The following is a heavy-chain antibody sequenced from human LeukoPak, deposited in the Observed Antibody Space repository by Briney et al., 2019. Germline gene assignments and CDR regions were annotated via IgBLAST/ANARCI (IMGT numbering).Heavy chain of an antibody. CDR2: ISGRGGST. J-gene: IGHJ6*03. CDR3: AKVWGSSSLYYYYMDV. V-gene: IGHV3-23*01. CDR1: GFTFSSYA. Sequence: GGSLRLSCAASGFTFSSYAMSWVRQAPGKGLEWVSAISGRGGSTYYADSVKGRFTISRDNSKNTLYLQMNSLRAEDTAVYYCAKVWGSSSLYYYYMDVWGKGTTVTVSS. D-gene: IGHD6-6*01.